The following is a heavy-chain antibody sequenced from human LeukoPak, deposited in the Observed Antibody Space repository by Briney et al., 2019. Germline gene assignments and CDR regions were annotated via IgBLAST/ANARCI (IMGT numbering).Heavy chain of an antibody. V-gene: IGHV4-59*01. CDR2: FHDSGTS. CDR3: TRGAGWLIDY. J-gene: IGHJ4*02. Sequence: SETLSLTCTVSGGSISSYYWSWIRQPPGKGLEWIGYFHDSGTSTYNPSLKSRVTISADTSKNQFSLKLNSLTTADTAVYYCTRGAGWLIDYWGQGILVTVS. D-gene: IGHD3-16*01. CDR1: GGSISSYY.